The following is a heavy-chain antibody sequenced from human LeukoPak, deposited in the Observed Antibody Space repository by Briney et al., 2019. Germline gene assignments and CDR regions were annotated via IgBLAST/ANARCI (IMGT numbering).Heavy chain of an antibody. CDR1: GFTVNTNY. J-gene: IGHJ4*02. V-gene: IGHV3-66*02. Sequence: PGRSLRLSCAASGFTVNTNYMTWVRQAPGKGLEWGSITYAGGMTYYADSVKGRFTISRDNSKNVLYLQMNSLRAADTAVYYCARGTSRTSPLSGYYRGYFDYWGQGTLVTVSS. CDR2: TYAGGMT. D-gene: IGHD3-3*01. CDR3: ARGTSRTSPLSGYYRGYFDY.